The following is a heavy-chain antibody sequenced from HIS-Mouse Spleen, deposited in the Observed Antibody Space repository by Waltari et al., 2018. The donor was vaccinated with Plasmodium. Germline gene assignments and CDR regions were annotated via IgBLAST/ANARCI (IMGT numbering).Heavy chain of an antibody. D-gene: IGHD6-19*01. CDR3: AKDHPGGQYSSGWYLLQH. V-gene: IGHV3-30*18. Sequence: QAPGKGLEWVAVISYDGSNKYYADSVEGRFTISRDNSKNTLYLQMNSLRAEDTAVYYCAKDHPGGQYSSGWYLLQHWGQGTLVTVSS. J-gene: IGHJ1*01. CDR2: ISYDGSNK.